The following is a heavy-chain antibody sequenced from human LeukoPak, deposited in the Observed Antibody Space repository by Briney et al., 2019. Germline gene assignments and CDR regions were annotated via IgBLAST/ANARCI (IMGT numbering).Heavy chain of an antibody. CDR2: IYPGDSDT. J-gene: IGHJ4*02. Sequence: YWSWIRRPPGKGLEWMGIIYPGDSDTRYSPSFQGQVTISADKSISTAYVQWSSLKASDTAMYYCARRDYGGKHFDYWGQGTLVTVSS. CDR3: ARRDYGGKHFDY. CDR1: YW. V-gene: IGHV5-51*01. D-gene: IGHD4-23*01.